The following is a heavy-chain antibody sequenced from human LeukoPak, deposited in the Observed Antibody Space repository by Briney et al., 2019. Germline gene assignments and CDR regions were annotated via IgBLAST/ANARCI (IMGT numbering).Heavy chain of an antibody. Sequence: PGGSLRLSCSASGFTFSSYAMSWVRQAPGKGLEGVSAIRASGGTAYYADSVKGRFTISGDNSKNTLYLQMNSLRAEDTAVYYCAKVWAHDGSGNPYWHFDLWGRGTLVTVSS. CDR2: IRASGGTA. V-gene: IGHV3-23*01. CDR1: GFTFSSYA. CDR3: AKVWAHDGSGNPYWHFDL. D-gene: IGHD3-10*01. J-gene: IGHJ2*01.